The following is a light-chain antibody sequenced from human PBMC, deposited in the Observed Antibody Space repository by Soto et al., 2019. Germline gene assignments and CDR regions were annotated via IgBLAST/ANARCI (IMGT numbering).Light chain of an antibody. CDR1: QSVRNNY. CDR2: GAS. CDR3: QQYGTSPYA. V-gene: IGKV3-20*01. J-gene: IGKJ2*01. Sequence: EIVLTQSPGTLSLSPGDRATLTCRASQSVRNNYLAWYQQKPGQAPRLLITGASSRATDIPDRFSGSVAGAYSTLTSTRLEADFVAVYCLQQYGTSPYAFGPGTKLDIK.